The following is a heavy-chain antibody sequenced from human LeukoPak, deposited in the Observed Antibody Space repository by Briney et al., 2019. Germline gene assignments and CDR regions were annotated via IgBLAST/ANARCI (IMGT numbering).Heavy chain of an antibody. J-gene: IGHJ4*02. CDR1: GGAISSYY. CDR3: ARVGNGHFDY. V-gene: IGHV4-59*01. Sequence: SETLSLTCIVSGGAISSYYWSWIRQPPGKTLEWIGYVYYSGNTNYSPSLKSRPTISIDTSKNQFSLKLSSVTAADTAVYYCARVGNGHFDYWGQGILVTVSS. CDR2: VYYSGNT. D-gene: IGHD2-8*01.